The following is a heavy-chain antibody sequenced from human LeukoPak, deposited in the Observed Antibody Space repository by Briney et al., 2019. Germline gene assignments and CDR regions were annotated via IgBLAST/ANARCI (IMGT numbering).Heavy chain of an antibody. J-gene: IGHJ4*02. D-gene: IGHD2-2*01. V-gene: IGHV1-24*01. CDR3: ATAHHCSSTSCYWKLDY. Sequence: ASVKVSCKVSGYTLTELSMHWVRQAPGTGLEWMGGFYPEDGETIYAQKFQSRVTMTEDTSTDTAYMELSSLRSEDTAVYYCATAHHCSSTSCYWKLDYWGQGTLVSVSS. CDR2: FYPEDGET. CDR1: GYTLTELS.